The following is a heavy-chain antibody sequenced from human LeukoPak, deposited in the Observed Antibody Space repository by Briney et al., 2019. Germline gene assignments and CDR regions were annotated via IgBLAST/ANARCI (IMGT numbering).Heavy chain of an antibody. V-gene: IGHV4-30-4*07. Sequence: PSETLSLTCAVSGGSISSGAYSWSWIRQPPRKGLEWIGYVYYSGGTYYNPSLQSRVTISVDTSKNQFALKLRSVTAADTAVYYCARGALYSSSQRNWFDPWGQGTLVTVSS. CDR2: VYYSGGT. CDR1: GGSISSGAYS. D-gene: IGHD6-6*01. J-gene: IGHJ5*02. CDR3: ARGALYSSSQRNWFDP.